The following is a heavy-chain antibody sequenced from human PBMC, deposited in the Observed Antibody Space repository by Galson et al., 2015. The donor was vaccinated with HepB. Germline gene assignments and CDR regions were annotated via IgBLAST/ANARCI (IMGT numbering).Heavy chain of an antibody. Sequence: SLRLSCAASGFTFTTSWMSWVRQLPGKGLEWVTTIKPDGSAKFYVDSVKGRFAISKDNAKNLLYLEMNSLRADDTAVYYCARGNYWGGDFWGQGTLVTVSS. CDR1: GFTFTTSW. J-gene: IGHJ4*02. D-gene: IGHD3-10*01. CDR3: ARGNYWGGDF. V-gene: IGHV3-7*03. CDR2: IKPDGSAK.